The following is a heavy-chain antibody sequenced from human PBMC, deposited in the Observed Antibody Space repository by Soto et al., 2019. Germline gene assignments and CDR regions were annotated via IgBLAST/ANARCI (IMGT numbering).Heavy chain of an antibody. D-gene: IGHD3-16*01. Sequence: QVQLQESGPGLVKPSQTLSLTCTVSGGSTSSDNYWSWIRQPPGKGLEWIGHIYYSGSTHYNPSLKSRVTISVDTSENQFSLKLSSVTAADTAVYYCAREGGDGVDYWGQGTLVTVSS. J-gene: IGHJ4*02. CDR1: GGSTSSDNY. V-gene: IGHV4-30-4*01. CDR2: IYYSGST. CDR3: AREGGDGVDY.